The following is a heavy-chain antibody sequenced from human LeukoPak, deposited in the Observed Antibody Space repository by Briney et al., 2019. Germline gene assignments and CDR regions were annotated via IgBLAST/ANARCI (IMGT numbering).Heavy chain of an antibody. Sequence: PSETLSLTCAVYGGSFSGYYWSWIRQPPGKGLEWIGEINHSGSTNYNPSLKSRVTISVDTSKNQFSLELSSVTAADTAVYYCARGFLWSPLFSYYDSSGYYYWGQGTLVTVSS. J-gene: IGHJ4*02. D-gene: IGHD3-22*01. CDR3: ARGFLWSPLFSYYDSSGYYY. V-gene: IGHV4-34*01. CDR2: INHSGST. CDR1: GGSFSGYY.